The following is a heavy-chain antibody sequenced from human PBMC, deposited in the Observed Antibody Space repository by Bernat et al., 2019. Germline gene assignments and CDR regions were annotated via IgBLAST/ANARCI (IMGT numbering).Heavy chain of an antibody. J-gene: IGHJ5*02. CDR1: GGSISSGGYY. D-gene: IGHD5-18*01. CDR2: IYYSGST. V-gene: IGHV4-31*03. Sequence: QVQLQESGPGLVKPSQTLSLTCTVSGGSISSGGYYWSWIRQHPGKGLEWIGYIYYSGSTYYNPSLKSRVTISVDTSKNQFSLKLSSVTAADTAVCYCVRAPGLDDSYGYSYWFDPWGQGTLVTVSS. CDR3: VRAPGLDDSYGYSYWFDP.